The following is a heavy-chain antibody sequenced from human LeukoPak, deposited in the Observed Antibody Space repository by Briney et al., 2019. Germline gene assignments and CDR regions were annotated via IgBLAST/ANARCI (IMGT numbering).Heavy chain of an antibody. CDR1: GFTFSSYG. Sequence: GGSLRLSCAASGFTFSSYGMHWVRQAPGKGLEWVSTISGSGGSTYYADSVKGRFTISRDNSKNTLYLQMNSLRAEDTAVYYCAETYYYDSSGYRRAEYFQHWGQGTLVTVSS. CDR3: AETYYYDSSGYRRAEYFQH. V-gene: IGHV3-23*01. J-gene: IGHJ1*01. D-gene: IGHD3-22*01. CDR2: ISGSGGST.